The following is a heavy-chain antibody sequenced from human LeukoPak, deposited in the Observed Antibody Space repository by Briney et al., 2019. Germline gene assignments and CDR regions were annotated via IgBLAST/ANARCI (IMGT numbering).Heavy chain of an antibody. CDR2: ISSSSSTI. CDR1: GFTFSSYS. Sequence: QPGGSLRLSCAASGFTFSSYSMNWVRQAPGKGLEWVSYISSSSSTIYYADSVKGRFTISRDNAKNSLYLQMNSLRAEDTAVYYCARDSSRNPYSSASPGYFDYWGQGTLVTVSS. V-gene: IGHV3-48*01. J-gene: IGHJ4*02. D-gene: IGHD6-19*01. CDR3: ARDSSRNPYSSASPGYFDY.